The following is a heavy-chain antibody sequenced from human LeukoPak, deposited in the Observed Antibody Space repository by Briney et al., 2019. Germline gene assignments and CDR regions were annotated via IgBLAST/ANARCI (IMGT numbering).Heavy chain of an antibody. V-gene: IGHV3-21*01. CDR3: ASAPYDFWSGYSSHFDY. D-gene: IGHD3-3*01. J-gene: IGHJ4*02. CDR2: ITSSSSYI. CDR1: GFTFSSYT. Sequence: EGSLRLSCAASGFTFSSYTMNWVRQAPGKGLEWVSSITSSSSYIYYADSVKGRFTISRDNAENSLYLQMNSLRAEDTAVYYCASAPYDFWSGYSSHFDYWGQGTLVTVSS.